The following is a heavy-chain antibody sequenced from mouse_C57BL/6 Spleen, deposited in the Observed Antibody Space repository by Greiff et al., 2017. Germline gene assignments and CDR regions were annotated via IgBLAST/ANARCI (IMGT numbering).Heavy chain of an antibody. V-gene: IGHV1-4*01. CDR2: INPSSGYT. CDR3: AHYYYGSSYPFAY. Sequence: QVQLQQSGAELARPGASVKMSCKASGYTFTSYTMHWVKQRPGQGLEWIGNINPSSGYTKYNQKFKDKATLTADKSSSTAYMQLSSLTSEDSAVYYCAHYYYGSSYPFAYWGQGTLVTVSA. J-gene: IGHJ3*01. D-gene: IGHD1-1*01. CDR1: GYTFTSYT.